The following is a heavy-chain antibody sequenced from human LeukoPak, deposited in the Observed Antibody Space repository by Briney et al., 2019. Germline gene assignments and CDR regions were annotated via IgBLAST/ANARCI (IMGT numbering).Heavy chain of an antibody. CDR3: ARGDYYDSSGYPEFDY. D-gene: IGHD3-22*01. V-gene: IGHV1-46*01. Sequence: GASVKVSCKASGYTFTSYYMHWVRQAPGQGLEWMGIINPSGGSTSYAQKFQGRVTMTRDTSTSTVYMELSSLRSEDTAVYYCARGDYYDSSGYPEFDYWGQGTLVTVSS. CDR1: GYTFTSYY. CDR2: INPSGGST. J-gene: IGHJ4*02.